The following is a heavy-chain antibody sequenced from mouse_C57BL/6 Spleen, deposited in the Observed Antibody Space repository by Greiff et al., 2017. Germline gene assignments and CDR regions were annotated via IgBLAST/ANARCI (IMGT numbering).Heavy chain of an antibody. J-gene: IGHJ2*01. CDR3: SNRGELGQDY. V-gene: IGHV1-42*01. Sequence: VQLQQSGPELVKPGASVKISCKASGYSFTGYYMNWVKQSPEKSLEWIGEINPSTGGTNYNQKFKAKATLTVDKSSSPAYMQLKSLTSEDSAVYYCSNRGELGQDYWGQGTTLTVSS. D-gene: IGHD4-1*01. CDR2: INPSTGGT. CDR1: GYSFTGYY.